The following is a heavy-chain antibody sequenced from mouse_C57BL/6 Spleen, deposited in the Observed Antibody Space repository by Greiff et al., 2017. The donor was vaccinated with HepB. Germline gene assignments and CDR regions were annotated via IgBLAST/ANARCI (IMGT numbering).Heavy chain of an antibody. CDR1: GYSITSGYY. J-gene: IGHJ4*01. Sequence: EVQLVESGPGLVKPSQSLSLTCSVTGYSITSGYYWNWIRQFPGNKLEWMGYISYDGSNNYNPSLKNRISITRDTSKNQFFLKLNSVTTEDTATYYCAREGLGRDYWGQGTSVTVSS. V-gene: IGHV3-6*01. CDR2: ISYDGSN. D-gene: IGHD3-3*01. CDR3: AREGLGRDY.